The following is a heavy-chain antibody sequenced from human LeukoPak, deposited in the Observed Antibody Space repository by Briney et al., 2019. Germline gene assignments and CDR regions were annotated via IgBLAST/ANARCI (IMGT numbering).Heavy chain of an antibody. CDR1: GGTFSSYA. J-gene: IGHJ4*02. D-gene: IGHD1-26*01. CDR2: INPNSGGT. Sequence: ASVKVSCKASGGTFSSYAISWVRQAPGQGLEWMGRINPNSGGTNYAQKFQGRVTTTRDTSISTAYMELSRLRSDDTAVYYCAREPVHQNSEPQRDYWGQGTLVTVSS. V-gene: IGHV1-2*06. CDR3: AREPVHQNSEPQRDY.